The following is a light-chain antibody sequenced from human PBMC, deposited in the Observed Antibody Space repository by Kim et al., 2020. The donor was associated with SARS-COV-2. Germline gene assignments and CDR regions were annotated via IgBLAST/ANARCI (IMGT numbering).Light chain of an antibody. V-gene: IGKV1-39*01. J-gene: IGKJ1*01. CDR1: QIISSY. CDR2: STS. Sequence: DIQMTQSPSSLSASVGDRVTVTCRASQIISSYLNWYQQKPGKAPKLLIYSTSSLHSGVPSRFSGSGSGTDFTLTISSLQPEDFATYYCQQSHSTPRTFGQGTKVEI. CDR3: QQSHSTPRT.